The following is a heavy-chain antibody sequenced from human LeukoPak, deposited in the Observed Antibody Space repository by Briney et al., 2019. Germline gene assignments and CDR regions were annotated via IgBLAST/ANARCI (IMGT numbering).Heavy chain of an antibody. CDR1: GGSISSSSYY. J-gene: IGHJ6*03. D-gene: IGHD3-10*01. CDR2: IYYSGST. V-gene: IGHV4-39*01. Sequence: SETLSLTCTVSGGSISSSSYYWGWIRQPPGKGLEWIGSIYYSGSTYYNPSLKSRVTISVDTSKNQFSLKLSSVTAADTAVYYCASKTGVTYYYYYYMDVWGKGTTVTISS. CDR3: ASKTGVTYYYYYYMDV.